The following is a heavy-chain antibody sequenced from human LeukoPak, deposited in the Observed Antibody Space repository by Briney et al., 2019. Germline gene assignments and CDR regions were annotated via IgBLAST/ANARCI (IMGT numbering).Heavy chain of an antibody. CDR1: GLTFSSYS. Sequence: GGSLRLSCAASGLTFSSYSMNWVRQAPGKGLEWVSSISSSSSYIYYADSVKGRFTISRDNAKNSLYLQMNSLRAEDTAVYYCAREDIVVVVAAVFDYWGQGTLVTVSS. J-gene: IGHJ4*02. CDR2: ISSSSSYI. D-gene: IGHD2-15*01. V-gene: IGHV3-21*01. CDR3: AREDIVVVVAAVFDY.